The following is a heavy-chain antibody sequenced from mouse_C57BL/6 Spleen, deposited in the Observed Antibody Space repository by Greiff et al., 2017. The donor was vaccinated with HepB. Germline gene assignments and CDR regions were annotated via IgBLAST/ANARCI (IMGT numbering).Heavy chain of an antibody. Sequence: VKLVESGPGLVQPSQSLSITCTVSGFSLTSYGVHWVRQSPGKGLEWLGVIWRGGSTDYNAAFMSRLSITKDNSKSQVFFKMNSLQADDTAIYYCAKNGELTYAMDYWGQGTSVTVSS. J-gene: IGHJ4*01. CDR2: IWRGGST. CDR3: AKNGELTYAMDY. CDR1: GFSLTSYG. V-gene: IGHV2-5*01. D-gene: IGHD4-1*01.